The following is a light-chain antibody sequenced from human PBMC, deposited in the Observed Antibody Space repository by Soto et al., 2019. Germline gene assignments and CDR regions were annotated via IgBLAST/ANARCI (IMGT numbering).Light chain of an antibody. Sequence: QSVLTQPRSVSGSPGQSVTISCTGTSSDVGGYNYVSWYQQHPGKAPKLMIYDVSKWPSGVPDRFSGSKSGNTASLTISGLQAEDEADYYCCSYAGSSNYVVFGGGTKLTFL. CDR3: CSYAGSSNYVV. CDR1: SSDVGGYNY. V-gene: IGLV2-11*01. CDR2: DVS. J-gene: IGLJ2*01.